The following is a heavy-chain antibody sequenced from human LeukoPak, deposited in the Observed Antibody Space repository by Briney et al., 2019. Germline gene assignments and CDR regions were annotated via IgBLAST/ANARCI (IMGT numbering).Heavy chain of an antibody. Sequence: GASVKVSCKASGYTFTGYYMHWVRQAPGQGLEWMGWINPNSGGTNYAQKFQGRVTMTTDTSTSTAYMELRSLRSDDTAVYYCARDPFSIFSGSHLFVWFDPWGQGTLVTVSS. D-gene: IGHD3-10*01. V-gene: IGHV1-2*02. CDR2: INPNSGGT. J-gene: IGHJ5*02. CDR3: ARDPFSIFSGSHLFVWFDP. CDR1: GYTFTGYY.